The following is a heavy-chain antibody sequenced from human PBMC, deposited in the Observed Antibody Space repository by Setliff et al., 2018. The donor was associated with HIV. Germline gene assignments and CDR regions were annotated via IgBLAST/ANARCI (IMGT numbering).Heavy chain of an antibody. CDR3: ARVGFGDSDAFDI. Sequence: SETLSLTCTVSGGSIGGYYWSWIRQHPGKGLEWIGFISYSGTAYYNPSLKSRVTISVETSKNQFPLKLSSVIAADTAVYYCARVGFGDSDAFDIWGQGTMVTVSS. D-gene: IGHD3-16*01. CDR2: ISYSGTA. J-gene: IGHJ3*02. V-gene: IGHV4-31*03. CDR1: GGSIGGYY.